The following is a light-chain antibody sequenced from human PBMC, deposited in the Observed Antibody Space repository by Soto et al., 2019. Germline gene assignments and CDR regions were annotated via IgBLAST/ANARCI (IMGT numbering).Light chain of an antibody. CDR1: SSDVGGYNL. CDR2: EVS. Sequence: QSALTQPASVSGSPGPSITISCTGTSSDVGGYNLVSWFQQHPGKAPKLMIYEVSNRPSGASNRFSGSKSGNTASLTISGLQSEEEADYYCASYTRSSTYVFGTGTKVTVL. CDR3: ASYTRSSTYV. V-gene: IGLV2-14*01. J-gene: IGLJ1*01.